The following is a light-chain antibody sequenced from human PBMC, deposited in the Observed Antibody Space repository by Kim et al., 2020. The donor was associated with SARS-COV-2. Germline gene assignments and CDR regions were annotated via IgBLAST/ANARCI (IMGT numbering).Light chain of an antibody. Sequence: SASVGDRVTITGRASQSISSYLNGYQQKPGRAPKLLIYAASSLQSGVPSRFSGSGSGTDFTLTINSLQPGDFATYYCQQSYSTPYTFGQGTKLEI. V-gene: IGKV1-39*01. CDR2: AAS. J-gene: IGKJ2*01. CDR1: QSISSY. CDR3: QQSYSTPYT.